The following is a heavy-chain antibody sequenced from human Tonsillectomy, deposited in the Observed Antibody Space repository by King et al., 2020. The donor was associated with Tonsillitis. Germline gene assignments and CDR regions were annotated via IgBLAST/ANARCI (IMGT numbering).Heavy chain of an antibody. J-gene: IGHJ4*02. CDR1: GFTFSSYG. CDR3: AKDRLVDTAMDAYFDD. D-gene: IGHD5-18*01. CDR2: ISYDGSNK. Sequence: VQLVESGGGVVQPGRSLRLSCAASGFTFSSYGMHWVRQAPGKGLEWVAVISYDGSNKYYADSVKGRFTISRDNSKNTLYLQMNSLRAEDTAVYYCAKDRLVDTAMDAYFDDWGQGTLVTVSS. V-gene: IGHV3-30*18.